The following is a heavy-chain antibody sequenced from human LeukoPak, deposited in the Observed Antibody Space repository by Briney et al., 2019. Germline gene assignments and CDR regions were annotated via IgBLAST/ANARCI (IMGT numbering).Heavy chain of an antibody. V-gene: IGHV4-59*13. CDR3: ARVHDSSGYYFPFDY. CDR2: IYYSGST. CDR1: GGSISSYY. Sequence: SETLSLTCTVSGGSISSYYWSWIRQPPGKGLEWIGYIYYSGSTNYNPSLKSRATTSVDTSKNQFSLKLNSVTAADTAVYYCARVHDSSGYYFPFDYWGQGTLVTVSS. J-gene: IGHJ4*02. D-gene: IGHD3-22*01.